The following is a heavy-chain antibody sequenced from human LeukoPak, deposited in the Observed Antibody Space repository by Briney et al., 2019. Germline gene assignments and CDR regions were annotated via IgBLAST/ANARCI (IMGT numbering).Heavy chain of an antibody. V-gene: IGHV3-64*01. D-gene: IGHD6-13*01. CDR3: ARGYSSSWYPLLRPEAVSP. J-gene: IGHJ5*02. Sequence: GGSLRLSCAASGFTFSSYAMHWVRQAPGKGLEYVSAISSNGGSTYYANSVKGRFTISRDNSKNTLYLQMGSLRAEDMAVYYCARGYSSSWYPLLRPEAVSPWGQGTLVTVSS. CDR2: ISSNGGST. CDR1: GFTFSSYA.